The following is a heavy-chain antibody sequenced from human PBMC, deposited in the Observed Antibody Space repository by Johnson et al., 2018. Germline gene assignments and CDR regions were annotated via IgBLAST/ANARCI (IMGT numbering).Heavy chain of an antibody. J-gene: IGHJ3*02. D-gene: IGHD4/OR15-4a*01. CDR3: ARDGADAFHM. CDR1: GLTIVRHA. V-gene: IGHV3-20*04. Sequence: LVESGGGVVRPGGSLRLACVASGLTIVRHAMSWIRQPPWRGLEWVSGISWNAGRSGYAGSVRGRFTFSRDNVKNSRYLQLSSLRVDDTALYYGARDGADAFHMWGQGRMDTVS. CDR2: ISWNAGRS.